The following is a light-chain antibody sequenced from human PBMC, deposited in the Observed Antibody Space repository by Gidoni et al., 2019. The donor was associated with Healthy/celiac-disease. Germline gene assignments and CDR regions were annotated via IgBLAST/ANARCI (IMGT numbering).Light chain of an antibody. Sequence: DIQMTQSPSSLSAYVGDRVTITCQARQDISNYLNWYQQKPGKAPKLLLYDASNLETGVPSRFSGSGSGTDFTFTISSLQPEDIATYYCQQYDNLPRTFGQGTKLEIK. CDR1: QDISNY. V-gene: IGKV1-33*01. J-gene: IGKJ2*01. CDR3: QQYDNLPRT. CDR2: DAS.